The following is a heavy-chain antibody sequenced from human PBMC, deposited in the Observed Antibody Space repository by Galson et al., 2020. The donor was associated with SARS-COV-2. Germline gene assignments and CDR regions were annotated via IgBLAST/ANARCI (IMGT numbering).Heavy chain of an antibody. CDR3: PKSIVTLLVQSPVDY. CDR1: GFTFSSYG. D-gene: IGHD3-22*01. J-gene: IGHJ4*02. Sequence: GGSLRLSCAASGFTFSSYGMHWVRQAPGKGLDWVAVISHDGSDEYYTDSVKGRFTISRDNSKNTLYLQLNSLRAEDTAVYYCPKSIVTLLVQSPVDYWGQGSLVTVSS. V-gene: IGHV3-30*18. CDR2: ISHDGSDE.